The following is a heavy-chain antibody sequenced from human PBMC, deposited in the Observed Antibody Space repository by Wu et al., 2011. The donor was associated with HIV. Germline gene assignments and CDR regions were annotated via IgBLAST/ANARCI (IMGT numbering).Heavy chain of an antibody. CDR1: GFSFSNYG. CDR3: TRPLYCSGGSCLNWFDR. V-gene: IGHV1-18*01. CDR2: INPSSGGT. D-gene: IGHD2-15*01. Sequence: QIQLVQSGPEVKKLGASVKVSCKASGFSFSNYGFSWVRQAPGQGLEWMGWINPSSGGTKTAQNFQGRVIMTRDASISTAYMELSSLRSDDTAVYYCTRPLYCSGGSCLNWFDRWGQGTLVTVSS. J-gene: IGHJ5*02.